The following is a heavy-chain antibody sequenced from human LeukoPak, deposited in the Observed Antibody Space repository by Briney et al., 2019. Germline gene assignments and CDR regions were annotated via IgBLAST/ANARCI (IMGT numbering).Heavy chain of an antibody. V-gene: IGHV4-59*08. CDR1: GGSISSYY. Sequence: SETLPLTCTVSGGSISSYYWSWIRQPPGQGLEWIGYISYSGSTNYNPSLKSRVTISIDTSKNQFALKLRSVTAADTAIYYCARQGYDILTGYIDAFDIWGQGTMVTVSS. D-gene: IGHD3-9*01. CDR3: ARQGYDILTGYIDAFDI. J-gene: IGHJ3*02. CDR2: ISYSGST.